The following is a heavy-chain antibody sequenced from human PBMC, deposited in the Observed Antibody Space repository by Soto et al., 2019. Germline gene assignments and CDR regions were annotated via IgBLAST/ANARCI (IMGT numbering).Heavy chain of an antibody. Sequence: EVQLVESGGGLVQPGGSLRLSCAVSGFTFGSYWMNWVRLIPGKGLEWVAYIKPDGSATYYVDSVKGRFTISRDNSKNTLHLQMNSLRAEDTAVYYCALRKTGSYFDYWGQGTLVTVSS. V-gene: IGHV3-7*03. CDR3: ALRKTGSYFDY. CDR2: IKPDGSAT. CDR1: GFTFGSYW. D-gene: IGHD1-26*01. J-gene: IGHJ4*02.